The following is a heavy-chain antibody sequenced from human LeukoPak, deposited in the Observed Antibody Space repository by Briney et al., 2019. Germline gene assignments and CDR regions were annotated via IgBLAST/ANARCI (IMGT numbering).Heavy chain of an antibody. CDR1: GFTFSSYG. D-gene: IGHD6-13*01. CDR2: ISYDGSNK. J-gene: IGHJ4*02. Sequence: GGSLRLSCAASGFTFSSYGMHWVRQAPGKGLEWVAAISYDGSNKYYADSVKGRFTISRDNSKNTLYLQMSSLRAEDTAVYYCAKDQEWIAAAGTVDYWGQGTLVTVSS. V-gene: IGHV3-30*18. CDR3: AKDQEWIAAAGTVDY.